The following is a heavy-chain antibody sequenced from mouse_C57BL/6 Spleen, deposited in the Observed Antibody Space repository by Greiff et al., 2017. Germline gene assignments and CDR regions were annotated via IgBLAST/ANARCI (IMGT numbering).Heavy chain of an antibody. J-gene: IGHJ1*03. Sequence: VQLQQSGPELVKPGASVKISCKASGYTFTDYYMNWVKQSHGKSLEWIGDINPNNGGTSYNQKFKGKATLTVDKSSSTAYMERRSLTSEDSAVYYCARFRGYYGSSLWYFDVWGTGTTVTVSS. V-gene: IGHV1-26*01. CDR1: GYTFTDYY. CDR3: ARFRGYYGSSLWYFDV. CDR2: INPNNGGT. D-gene: IGHD1-1*01.